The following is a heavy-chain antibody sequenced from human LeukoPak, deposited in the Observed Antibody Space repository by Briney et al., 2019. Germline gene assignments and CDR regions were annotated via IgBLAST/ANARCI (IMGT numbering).Heavy chain of an antibody. Sequence: GGSLRLSCEASGFTLGNSGMTWVSQAPGTGLQWVSGITGSSTWTYYAASVKGRFTVSRDNSQNTLHLQMNSLRADDTAVYYCARELVSSGTGYFDLWGRGTLVTVSS. CDR1: GFTLGNSG. CDR3: ARELVSSGTGYFDL. J-gene: IGHJ2*01. CDR2: ITGSSTWT. D-gene: IGHD3-10*01. V-gene: IGHV3-23*01.